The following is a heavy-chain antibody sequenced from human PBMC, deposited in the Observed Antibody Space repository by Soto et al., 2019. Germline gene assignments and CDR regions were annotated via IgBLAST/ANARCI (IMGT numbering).Heavy chain of an antibody. V-gene: IGHV4-31*03. CDR1: GGSMTSGDQC. CDR2: INHRGSL. D-gene: IGHD1-1*01. Sequence: SETLSLTCTVTGGSMTSGDQCWTWIRHRPGEGLEWFGYINHRGSLYYNPSLKSRVSISVDTSKNQFSLNLSSVTAADTAVYYCARELPQRQGRNMDVWGQGTTVTVSS. J-gene: IGHJ6*02. CDR3: ARELPQRQGRNMDV.